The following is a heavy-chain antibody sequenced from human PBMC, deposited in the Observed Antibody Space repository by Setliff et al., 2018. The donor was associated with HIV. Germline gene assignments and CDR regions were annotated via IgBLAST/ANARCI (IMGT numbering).Heavy chain of an antibody. CDR3: ARAREGWKPFAFDY. J-gene: IGHJ4*02. Sequence: PSETLSLTCTVSGGIISSDSFFWSWIRQPAGKGLVWSGHISATGSTNYNPSLKSRVTMSLDTSKNPFSLNLNSVTAAYAAVYFCARAREGWKPFAFDYWGQGTLVTVSS. CDR2: ISATGST. V-gene: IGHV4-61*09. D-gene: IGHD1-1*01. CDR1: GGIISSDSFF.